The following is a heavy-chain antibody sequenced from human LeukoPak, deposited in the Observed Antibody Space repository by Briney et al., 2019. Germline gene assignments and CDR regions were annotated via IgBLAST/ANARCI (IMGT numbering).Heavy chain of an antibody. J-gene: IGHJ6*03. CDR3: ARQGEHSGTYYYMHV. V-gene: IGHV4-39*01. CDR1: GASFSSSPYY. CDR2: FYYGGTT. D-gene: IGHD1-26*01. Sequence: SEILSLTCSVSGASFSSSPYYWGWIRQPPGKGLEWIGSFYYGGTTYYNPSLKSRITMSVDTSENQFSLKLSSVTAADTAVYYCARQGEHSGTYYYMHVWGKGPTVTASS.